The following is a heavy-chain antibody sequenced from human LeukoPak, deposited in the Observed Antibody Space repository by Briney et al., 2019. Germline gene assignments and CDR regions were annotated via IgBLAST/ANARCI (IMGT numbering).Heavy chain of an antibody. Sequence: HAGGSLRLSCAASGFIFDDYAMHWVRQVPGKGLEWVSLISGDGGETYYADSVKGRFTISRDNRKNSLYLQMNSLRNEDTALYYCAKDGPRSSGYYDCWGQGTLVTVFS. D-gene: IGHD3-22*01. J-gene: IGHJ4*02. CDR1: GFIFDDYA. CDR2: ISGDGGET. V-gene: IGHV3-43*02. CDR3: AKDGPRSSGYYDC.